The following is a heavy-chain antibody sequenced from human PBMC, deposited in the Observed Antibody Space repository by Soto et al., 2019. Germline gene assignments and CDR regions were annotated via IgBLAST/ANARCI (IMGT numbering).Heavy chain of an antibody. D-gene: IGHD6-13*01. Sequence: PSETLSLTCAVYGGSFSDYSWNWNWIRQPPGKGLEWIGEINHSGSTSHNPSLKSRVTLSLDTSKNQFSLILTSVTAADTAVYYCARDPYSSSYYGMDVWGQGTTVTVSS. CDR2: INHSGST. CDR3: ARDPYSSSYYGMDV. CDR1: GGSFSDYSWN. V-gene: IGHV4-34*01. J-gene: IGHJ6*02.